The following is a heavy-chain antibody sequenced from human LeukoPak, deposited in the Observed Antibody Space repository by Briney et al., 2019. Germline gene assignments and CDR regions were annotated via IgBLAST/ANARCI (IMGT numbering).Heavy chain of an antibody. V-gene: IGHV4-39*01. CDR1: GGSISSSSYY. D-gene: IGHD3-22*01. J-gene: IGHJ4*02. CDR2: IYYSGST. CDR3: VSLYYYDSSGYPRPFD. Sequence: SETLSLTCTVSGGSISSSSYYWGWIRQPPGKGLEWIGSIYYSGSTYYNPSLKSRVTISVDTSKNQFSLKLSSVTAADTAVYYCVSLYYYDSSGYPRPFDWGQGTLVTVSS.